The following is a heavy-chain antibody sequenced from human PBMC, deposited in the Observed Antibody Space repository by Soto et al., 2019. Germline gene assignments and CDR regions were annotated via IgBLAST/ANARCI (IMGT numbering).Heavy chain of an antibody. CDR2: ISGGGGGST. CDR1: GFTFSSYA. Sequence: GGSLRLSCAASGFTFSSYAMTWVRQAPGKGLEWVSAISGGGGGSTYYADSVKGRFTISRDDSKNTLYLQMNSLRTEDTAVYNCAKDRSWAVAGFDYWGQGTLVTVSS. D-gene: IGHD6-19*01. CDR3: AKDRSWAVAGFDY. J-gene: IGHJ4*02. V-gene: IGHV3-23*01.